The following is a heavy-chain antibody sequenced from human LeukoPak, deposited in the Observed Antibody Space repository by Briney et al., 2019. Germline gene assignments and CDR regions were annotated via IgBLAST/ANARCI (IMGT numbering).Heavy chain of an antibody. CDR2: INPNSGGT. Sequence: ASVTGSFMASRYTSTFYYILCVRQAPGQGLEWMGWINPNSGGTNYAPKFQGRVTMTRDTSISTAYVELSSLRSDDTAVYFCAKDRVGSGRNFHYWGGGTLVSVSS. CDR3: AKDRVGSGRNFHY. J-gene: IGHJ4*02. D-gene: IGHD6-19*01. V-gene: IGHV1-2*02. CDR1: RYTSTFYY.